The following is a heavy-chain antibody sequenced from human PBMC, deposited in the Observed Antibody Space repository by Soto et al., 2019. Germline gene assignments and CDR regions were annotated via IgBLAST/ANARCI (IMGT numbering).Heavy chain of an antibody. J-gene: IGHJ4*02. V-gene: IGHV4-30-4*01. Sequence: QVQLQESGPGLVKPSQTLSLTCTVSGGSISSGDYYWSWIRQPPGKGLEWIGYIYYSGSTYYNPSLKSRVXXSXDXXKNQFSLKLSSVTAADTAVYYCASTLKLYGDSAYYWGQGTLVTVSS. CDR1: GGSISSGDYY. CDR2: IYYSGST. CDR3: ASTLKLYGDSAYY. D-gene: IGHD4-17*01.